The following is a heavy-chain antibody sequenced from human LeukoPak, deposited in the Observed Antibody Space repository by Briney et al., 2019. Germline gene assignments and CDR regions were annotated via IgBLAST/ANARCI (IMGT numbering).Heavy chain of an antibody. CDR2: ISSSSSFI. J-gene: IGHJ6*03. D-gene: IGHD3/OR15-3a*01. CDR1: GFTFSSYS. V-gene: IGHV3-21*01. Sequence: PGGSLRLSCAASGFTFSSYSMNWVRQAPGKGLEWVSSISSSSSFIYYADSVKGRFTISRDNAKNSLYLQMNSLRAEDTAVYYCARDGRTYYQYYMDVWGKGTTVTVSS. CDR3: ARDGRTYYQYYMDV.